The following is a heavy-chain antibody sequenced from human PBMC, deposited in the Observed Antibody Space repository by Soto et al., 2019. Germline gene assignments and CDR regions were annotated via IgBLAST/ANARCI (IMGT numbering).Heavy chain of an antibody. V-gene: IGHV1-69*06. J-gene: IGHJ4*02. CDR1: GGTFNKYA. D-gene: IGHD2-2*01. CDR2: ILPIYSTRNYA. CDR3: ARGVVVVTNYYFDQ. Sequence: QVQLVQSGAEVRKPGSSVQVSCKASGGTFNKYAISWVRQAPGQGPEWMGGILPIYSTRNYANYAHKFQGRVTITVDTSTSTAYMELSGLKSDDTAIYYCARGVVVVTNYYFDQWGQGTLVTVSS.